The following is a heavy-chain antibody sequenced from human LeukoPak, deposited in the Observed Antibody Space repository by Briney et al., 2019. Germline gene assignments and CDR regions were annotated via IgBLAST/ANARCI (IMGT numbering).Heavy chain of an antibody. CDR1: GFTFSSYT. D-gene: IGHD3-16*01. J-gene: IGHJ4*02. CDR3: ARFLDYDYVWGSSKKDPDDY. Sequence: PGGSLRLSCAASGFTFSSYTMNWVRQAPGKGLEWVSSISGSSSSIYYADSLKGRFTVSRDNAKNSLYLQMNSLRDEDTAVYYCARFLDYDYVWGSSKKDPDDYWGQGTLVTVSS. CDR2: ISGSSSSI. V-gene: IGHV3-21*04.